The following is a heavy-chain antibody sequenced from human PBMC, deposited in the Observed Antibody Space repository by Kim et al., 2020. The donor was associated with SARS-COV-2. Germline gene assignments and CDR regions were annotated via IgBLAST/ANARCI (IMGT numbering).Heavy chain of an antibody. CDR3: AKESFMVRGVITPNLDY. J-gene: IGHJ4*02. D-gene: IGHD3-10*01. CDR2: IWYDGSNK. V-gene: IGHV3-33*06. Sequence: GGSLRLSCAASGFTFSSYGMHWVRQAPGKGLEWVAVIWYDGSNKYYADSVKGRFTISRDNSKNTLYLQMNSLRAEDTAVYYCAKESFMVRGVITPNLDYWGQGTLVTVST. CDR1: GFTFSSYG.